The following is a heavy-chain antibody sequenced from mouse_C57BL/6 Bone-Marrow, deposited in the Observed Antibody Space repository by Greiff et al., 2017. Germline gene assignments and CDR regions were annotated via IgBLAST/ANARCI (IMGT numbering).Heavy chain of an antibody. CDR2: ISDGGSYT. CDR3: ARDSADGYNY. D-gene: IGHD2-3*01. J-gene: IGHJ2*01. V-gene: IGHV5-4*01. Sequence: EVKVVESGGGLVKPGGSLKLSCAASGFTFSSCAMSWVRQTPETRLEWVATISDGGSYTYYPDNVKGRFTISRDNAKNHLYLQMSHLKAEDTAMYYCARDSADGYNYWGQGTTLTVSS. CDR1: GFTFSSCA.